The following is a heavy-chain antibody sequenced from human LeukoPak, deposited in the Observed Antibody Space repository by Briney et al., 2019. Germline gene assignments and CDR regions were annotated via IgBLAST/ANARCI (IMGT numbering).Heavy chain of an antibody. J-gene: IGHJ6*02. V-gene: IGHV4-59*01. CDR1: VGSISSYY. CDR3: ARAEVGAANRQWYGMDV. Sequence: SETLSLTCTISVGSISSYYWSWIRQPPGKGLEWIGYVDYRGNNNYNPPLKSRATISIDTSKSLFSLKLNSVTAADTAVYYCARAEVGAANRQWYGMDVWGQGTTVTVSS. CDR2: VDYRGNN. D-gene: IGHD2-15*01.